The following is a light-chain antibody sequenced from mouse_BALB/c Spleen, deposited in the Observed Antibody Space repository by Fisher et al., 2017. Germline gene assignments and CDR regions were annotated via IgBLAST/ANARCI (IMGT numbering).Light chain of an antibody. CDR1: SSVNY. CDR2: DTS. V-gene: IGKV4-50*01. J-gene: IGKJ5*01. Sequence: DIVITQTPAIMAASLGEKVTMSCRASSSVNYMYWYQQKSDASPKLWIYDTSNLASGVPVRFSGSGSGTSYSLTISSMEAEDAATYYCQQYHSYPLTFGAGTKLELK. CDR3: QQYHSYPLT.